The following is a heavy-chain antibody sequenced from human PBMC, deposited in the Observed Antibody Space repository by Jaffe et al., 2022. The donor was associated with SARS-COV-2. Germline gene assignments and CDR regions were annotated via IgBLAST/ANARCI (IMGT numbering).Heavy chain of an antibody. V-gene: IGHV3-15*01. J-gene: IGHJ6*02. D-gene: IGHD1-7*01. CDR2: IKSKTDGGTT. CDR1: GFTFSNAW. CDR3: TTGITGTMDYYYYGMDV. Sequence: EVQLVESGGGLVKPGGSLRLSCAASGFTFSNAWMSWVRQAPGKGLEWVGRIKSKTDGGTTDYAAPVKGRFTISRDDSKNTLYLQMNSLKTEDTAVYYCTTGITGTMDYYYYGMDVWGQGTTVTVSS.